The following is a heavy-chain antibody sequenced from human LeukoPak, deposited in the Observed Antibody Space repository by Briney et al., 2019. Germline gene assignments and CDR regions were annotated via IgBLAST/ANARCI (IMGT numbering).Heavy chain of an antibody. J-gene: IGHJ4*02. CDR3: ARGFGDYGAFDY. V-gene: IGHV3-48*03. CDR1: GFTFSSYE. Sequence: PGGSLRLPCAASGFTFSSYEMNWVRQAPGKGLEWVSYISSSGSTIYYADSVKGRFTISRDNAKNSLYLQMNSLRAEDTAVYYCARGFGDYGAFDYWGQGTLVTVSS. D-gene: IGHD4-17*01. CDR2: ISSSGSTI.